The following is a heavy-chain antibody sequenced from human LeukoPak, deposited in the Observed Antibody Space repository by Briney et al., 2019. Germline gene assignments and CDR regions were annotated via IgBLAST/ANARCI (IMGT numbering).Heavy chain of an antibody. CDR3: ATDGYNYYYYYGMDV. D-gene: IGHD5-24*01. J-gene: IGHJ6*02. Sequence: GGSLRLSCAASGFTFSSYWMSWVRQAPGKGLEWVANIKQDGSEKYYVDSVKGRFTISRDNAKNSLYLQMNSLRAEDTAVYYCATDGYNYYYYYGMDVWGQGTTVTVSS. CDR2: IKQDGSEK. V-gene: IGHV3-7*01. CDR1: GFTFSSYW.